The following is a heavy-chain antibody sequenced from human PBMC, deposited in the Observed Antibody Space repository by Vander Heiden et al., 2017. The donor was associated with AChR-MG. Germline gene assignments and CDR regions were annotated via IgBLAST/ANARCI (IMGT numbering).Heavy chain of an antibody. D-gene: IGHD3-3*01. CDR2: IYYSGST. CDR3: ARARPYYDFWSGYSPGGWFDP. Sequence: QVQLQESGPGLVKPSETLSLTCTVSGGSVSSGSYYWSWIRQPPGKGLEWIGYIYYSGSTNYNPSLKSRVTISVDTSKNQFSLKLSSVTAADTAVYYCARARPYYDFWSGYSPGGWFDPWGQGTLVTVSS. V-gene: IGHV4-61*01. CDR1: GGSVSSGSYY. J-gene: IGHJ5*02.